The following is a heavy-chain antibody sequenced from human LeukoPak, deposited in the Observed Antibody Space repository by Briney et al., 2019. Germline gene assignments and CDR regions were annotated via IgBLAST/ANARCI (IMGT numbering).Heavy chain of an antibody. Sequence: GGSLRLSCAASGFTFSSYGMHWVRQAPGKGLEWVAVISYDGSNKYYADSVKGRFTISRDNSKNTLYLQMNSLRAEDTAVYYCARGSLAAASAAFDIWGQGTMVTVSS. CDR3: ARGSLAAASAAFDI. CDR1: GFTFSSYG. V-gene: IGHV3-33*05. J-gene: IGHJ3*02. CDR2: ISYDGSNK. D-gene: IGHD6-13*01.